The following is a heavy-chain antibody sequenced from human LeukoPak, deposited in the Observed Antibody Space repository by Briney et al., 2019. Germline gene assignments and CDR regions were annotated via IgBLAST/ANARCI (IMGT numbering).Heavy chain of an antibody. CDR1: GLTVSSSY. J-gene: IGHJ4*02. CDR2: IYIGDNP. Sequence: GSLGLSCAASGLTVSSSYMSWVRQAPGKGLEWVSIIYIGDNPHYADSVKGRFTISRHNSKNTLYLQMNNLRAEDTAVYYCARVRPWVFDYWGQGTLVTVSS. V-gene: IGHV3-53*04. CDR3: ARVRPWVFDY.